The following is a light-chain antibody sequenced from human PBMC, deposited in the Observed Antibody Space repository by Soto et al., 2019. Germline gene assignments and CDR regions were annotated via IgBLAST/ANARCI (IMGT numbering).Light chain of an antibody. CDR2: GAS. CDR3: QQYGSSPIT. Sequence: EIVLTQSPGTLSLSPGERATLSCMASQNVSNNFLAWYQQSPGRAPRLLLYGASGRATGIPHRFSGSGSGTDFTLTISRLEPEDFVVYYCQQYGSSPITFGGGTKVEIK. CDR1: QNVSNNF. V-gene: IGKV3-20*01. J-gene: IGKJ4*01.